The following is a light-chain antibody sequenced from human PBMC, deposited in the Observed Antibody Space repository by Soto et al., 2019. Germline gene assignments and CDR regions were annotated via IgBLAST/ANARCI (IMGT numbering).Light chain of an antibody. Sequence: EIVLTQSPGTLSLSPGERATLSCRASQSVSSSYLAWYQQKPGQAPRLLIYGTSSRATGIPDRFSGSGSGTDFTLTISGLEPEDFAVYYCQQYGSSHTFGQGTELEIK. CDR3: QQYGSSHT. J-gene: IGKJ2*01. V-gene: IGKV3-20*01. CDR2: GTS. CDR1: QSVSSSY.